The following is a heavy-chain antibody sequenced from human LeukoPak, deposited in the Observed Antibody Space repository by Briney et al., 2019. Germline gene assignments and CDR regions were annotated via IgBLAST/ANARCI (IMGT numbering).Heavy chain of an antibody. V-gene: IGHV4-39*01. CDR3: ARHGSVSCFDP. D-gene: IGHD5-12*01. CDR1: GDSISSSSYY. J-gene: IGHJ5*02. CDR2: IYYSGSA. Sequence: SETLSLTCTVSGDSISSSSYYCGWIRQPPGKGLEWIGSIYYSGSAYYNPSLKSRVTISVDTSNNQFSLRLTSVTAADTAVYYCARHGSVSCFDPWGQGTLVTVSS.